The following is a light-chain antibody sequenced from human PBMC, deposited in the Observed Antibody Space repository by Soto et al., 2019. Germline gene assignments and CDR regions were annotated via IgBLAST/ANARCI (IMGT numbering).Light chain of an antibody. Sequence: DIQMTQSPSSVSASVGDRVTITCRSSEDISTWLAWYQQKPGKAPKLLIYAASSLQSGVPSRFSGSGSGTDFTLTIRRLQPEDLATYYCQHADSFPLITCGQGTRLEI. J-gene: IGKJ5*01. CDR2: AAS. CDR3: QHADSFPLIT. V-gene: IGKV1-12*01. CDR1: EDISTW.